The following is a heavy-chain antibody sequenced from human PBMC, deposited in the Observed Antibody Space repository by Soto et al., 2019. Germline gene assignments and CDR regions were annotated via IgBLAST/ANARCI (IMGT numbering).Heavy chain of an antibody. D-gene: IGHD2-21*02. CDR3: AREETAWPLAYGLDV. J-gene: IGHJ6*02. CDR1: GFTFSSYS. Sequence: GGSLRLSCAASGFTFSSYSMHWVRQAPGKGLEWVSSIGTRSDIYYADSVKGRFTISRDNAKNSLSLQMNSMTAEDTAVYYCAREETAWPLAYGLDVWGQGTTVTVS. CDR2: IGTRSDI. V-gene: IGHV3-21*01.